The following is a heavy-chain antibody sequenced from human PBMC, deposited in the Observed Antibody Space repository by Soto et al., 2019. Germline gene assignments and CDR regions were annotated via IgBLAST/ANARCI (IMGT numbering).Heavy chain of an antibody. CDR3: AKGKISTSTCTSFDS. D-gene: IGHD2-2*01. CDR2: FSGPGGAT. Sequence: GGSLRLSCEASGSTFSRFAMRWVRKAPGKGLEWVSTFSGPGGATYYADSVKGRFTISRDNFKSSLYLQMRKLRAEDTAIYYFAKGKISTSTCTSFDSWGQGTLGTVSS. CDR1: GSTFSRFA. J-gene: IGHJ5*01. V-gene: IGHV3-23*01.